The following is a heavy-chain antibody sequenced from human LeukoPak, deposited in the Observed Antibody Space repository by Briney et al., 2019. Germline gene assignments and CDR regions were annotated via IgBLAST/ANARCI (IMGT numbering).Heavy chain of an antibody. CDR2: ISTRESI. D-gene: IGHD2-15*01. Sequence: PSQTLSLTCSVSGGSMNSGSSHGRWIPQPAGRGLEWIVHISTRESINTNTSLQSRVTISIDTSKNQFSLKLSSVTAADTAVYYCASPGYCSGGSCLNYYYYMDVWGKGTTVTVSS. V-gene: IGHV4-61*09. CDR3: ASPGYCSGGSCLNYYYYMDV. CDR1: GGSMNSGSSH. J-gene: IGHJ6*03.